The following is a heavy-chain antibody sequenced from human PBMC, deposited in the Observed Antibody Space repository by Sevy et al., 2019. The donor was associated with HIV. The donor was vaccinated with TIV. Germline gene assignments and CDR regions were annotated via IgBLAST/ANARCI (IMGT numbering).Heavy chain of an antibody. CDR3: ARPNYFDTSGYSQY. Sequence: GESLKISCKTSGYTFTNYWIGWVRQMPGKGLEWGGIIYPDDSDTRYSPSFQAQVTMSVDKSISTAYLQWSSLKASDTAMYYCARPNYFDTSGYSQYWGQGTLVTVSS. J-gene: IGHJ4*02. CDR1: GYTFTNYW. CDR2: IYPDDSDT. D-gene: IGHD3-22*01. V-gene: IGHV5-51*01.